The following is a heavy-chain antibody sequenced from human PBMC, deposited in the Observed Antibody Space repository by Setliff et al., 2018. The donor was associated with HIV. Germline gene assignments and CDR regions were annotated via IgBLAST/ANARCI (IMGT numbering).Heavy chain of an antibody. V-gene: IGHV1-2*06. J-gene: IGHJ4*02. Sequence: ASVKVSCKASGYTFTGYYIHWVRQAPGQGLEWMGRINPNSGPTNYAQKFQGRVTMTRDTSISTAYMELSRLRSDDAAVYYCARDFFGQRVGATLGYWGQGTLVTVSS. CDR1: GYTFTGYY. CDR2: INPNSGPT. CDR3: ARDFFGQRVGATLGY. D-gene: IGHD1-26*01.